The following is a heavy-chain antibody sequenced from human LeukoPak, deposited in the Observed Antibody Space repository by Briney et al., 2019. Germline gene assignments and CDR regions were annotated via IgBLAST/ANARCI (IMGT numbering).Heavy chain of an antibody. D-gene: IGHD2-2*01. CDR2: IYPGDSDT. V-gene: IGHV5-51*01. J-gene: IGHJ4*02. CDR3: ARSIGPGCSSTSCFVSFDY. Sequence: GESLKISYEGSGYSFTTYWIAWVRQMPGKGLEWMGIIYPGDSDTRYSPSFQGQVTISADKSVRTSYLQWSSLKASDTAMYYCARSIGPGCSSTSCFVSFDYWGQGTLLTVSS. CDR1: GYSFTTYW.